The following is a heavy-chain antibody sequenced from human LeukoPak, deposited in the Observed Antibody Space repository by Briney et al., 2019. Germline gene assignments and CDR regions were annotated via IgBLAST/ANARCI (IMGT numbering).Heavy chain of an antibody. D-gene: IGHD1-1*01. J-gene: IGHJ5*02. CDR1: GGSFSGYY. CDR2: IYYSGST. V-gene: IGHV4-34*01. CDR3: ARIRRWAGTTRMNWFDP. Sequence: KASETLSLTCAVYGGSFSGYYWSWIRQPPGKGLEWIGSIYYSGSTYYNPSLKSRVTISVDTSKNQFSLKLSSVTAADTAVYYCARIRRWAGTTRMNWFDPWGQGTLVTVSS.